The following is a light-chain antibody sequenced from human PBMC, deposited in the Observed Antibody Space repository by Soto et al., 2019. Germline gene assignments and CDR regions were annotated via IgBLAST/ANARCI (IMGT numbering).Light chain of an antibody. J-gene: IGKJ1*01. Sequence: IVLTLSPGTLSLSQGERATLYCRASQSVISSYLAWYRQKPGQAPRLLIYGASNRATGIPDRFSGSGSGTDFTLTISRLEPEDFAVYYCQQYGMSPVTFGQGAKVDIK. V-gene: IGKV3-20*01. CDR3: QQYGMSPVT. CDR2: GAS. CDR1: QSVISSY.